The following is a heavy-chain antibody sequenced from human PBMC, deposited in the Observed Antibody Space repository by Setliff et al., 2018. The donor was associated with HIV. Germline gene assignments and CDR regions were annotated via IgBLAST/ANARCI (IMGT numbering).Heavy chain of an antibody. CDR1: GGSISSSNW. V-gene: IGHV4-28*03. CDR2: IYYSGST. D-gene: IGHD5-12*01. J-gene: IGHJ4*02. CDR3: ASDISPDDGYNRLHYFDY. Sequence: SETLSLTCTVSGGSISSSNWWGWIRQPPGKGLEWIGYIYYSGSTNYNPSLESRVTTSVDTSKKQFSLRLTSVTAADTAVYYCASDISPDDGYNRLHYFDYWGQGTLVTVSS.